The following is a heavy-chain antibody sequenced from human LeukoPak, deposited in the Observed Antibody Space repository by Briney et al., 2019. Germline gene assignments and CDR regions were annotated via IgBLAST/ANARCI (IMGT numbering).Heavy chain of an antibody. CDR1: GYTFTGYY. J-gene: IGHJ4*02. CDR2: INPNSGGT. Sequence: ASVEVSCKASGYTFTGYYMHWVRQAPGQGLEWMGWINPNSGGTNYAQKFQGRVTMTRDTSISTAYMELSRLRSDDTAVYYCATISVAAVASDHWGQGTLVTVSS. D-gene: IGHD6-19*01. CDR3: ATISVAAVASDH. V-gene: IGHV1-2*02.